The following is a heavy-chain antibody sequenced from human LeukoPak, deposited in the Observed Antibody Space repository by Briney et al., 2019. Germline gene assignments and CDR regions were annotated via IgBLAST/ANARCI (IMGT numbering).Heavy chain of an antibody. CDR1: GYTFTSYG. D-gene: IGHD2-2*01. Sequence: ASVKVSCKASGYTFTSYGISWVRQAPGQGLEWMGWISAYNGNTNYAQKLQDRVTMTTDTSTSTAYMELRSLRSDDTAVYYCARSVPAANLFDYWGQGTLVTVSS. J-gene: IGHJ4*02. V-gene: IGHV1-18*01. CDR2: ISAYNGNT. CDR3: ARSVPAANLFDY.